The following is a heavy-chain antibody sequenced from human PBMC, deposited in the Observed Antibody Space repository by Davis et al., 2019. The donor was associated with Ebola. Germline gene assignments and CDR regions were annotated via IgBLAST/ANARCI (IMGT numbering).Heavy chain of an antibody. CDR1: GGSISSYY. Sequence: PSETLSLTCTVSGGSISSYYWSWIRQPPGKGLEWIGYIYYSGSTNYNPSLKSRVTTSVDTSKNQFSLKLSSVTAADTAVYYCARALPKNYYYYYGMDVWGQGTTVTVSS. D-gene: IGHD5/OR15-5a*01. CDR3: ARALPKNYYYYYGMDV. J-gene: IGHJ6*02. CDR2: IYYSGST. V-gene: IGHV4-59*01.